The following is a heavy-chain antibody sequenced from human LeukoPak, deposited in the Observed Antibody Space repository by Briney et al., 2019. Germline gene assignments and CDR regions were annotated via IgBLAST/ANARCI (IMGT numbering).Heavy chain of an antibody. D-gene: IGHD1-26*01. CDR1: GYSFTSYC. J-gene: IGHJ6*03. Sequence: GESLKISCKGSGYSFTSYCIGWVRQMPGKGLEWMGIIYPGDSDTRYSPSFQGQVTISADKSISSAYLQWSSLKASDTAMYYCARLVGATTWYYYYYMDVWGKGTTVTVSS. V-gene: IGHV5-51*01. CDR2: IYPGDSDT. CDR3: ARLVGATTWYYYYYMDV.